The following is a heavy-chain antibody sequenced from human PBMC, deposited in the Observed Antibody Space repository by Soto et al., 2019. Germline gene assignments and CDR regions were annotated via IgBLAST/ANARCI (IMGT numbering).Heavy chain of an antibody. CDR1: GFTFSDHY. CDR3: ARLRLTGYFDY. Sequence: VLLVESGGGLVKPGGSLRLSCVASGFTFSDHYMTWIRQAPGKGLEWLSYISTSSSYTNYADSVKGRFTISRDNGMNSLYLPMNSLRAEDTAVYYCARLRLTGYFDYWGQGTLVTVSS. V-gene: IGHV3-11*05. CDR2: ISTSSSYT. J-gene: IGHJ4*02.